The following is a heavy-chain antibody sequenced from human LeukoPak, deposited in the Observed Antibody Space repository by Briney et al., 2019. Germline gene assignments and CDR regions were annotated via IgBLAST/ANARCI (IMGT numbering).Heavy chain of an antibody. V-gene: IGHV4-59*12. CDR3: ARESLYCSSTSCYVRWFDP. CDR1: GGSISSYY. Sequence: SETLSLTCTVSGGSISSYYWSWIRQPPGKGLEWIGYIYYSGSTNYNPSLKSRVTISVDTSKNQFSLKLSSVTAADTAVYYCARESLYCSSTSCYVRWFDPWGQGTLVTVSS. D-gene: IGHD2-2*01. J-gene: IGHJ5*02. CDR2: IYYSGST.